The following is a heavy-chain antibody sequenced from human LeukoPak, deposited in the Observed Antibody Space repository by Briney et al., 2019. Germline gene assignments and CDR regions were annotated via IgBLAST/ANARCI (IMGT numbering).Heavy chain of an antibody. V-gene: IGHV1-8*01. D-gene: IGHD3-3*01. CDR3: ARGVYYDFWSGYFPGHYYYYMDV. Sequence: ASVKVSCKASGYTFTSYDINWVRQATGQGLEWMGWMNPNSGNTGYAQKFQGRVTITRNTSISTAYMELSSLRSEDTAVYYCARGVYYDFWSGYFPGHYYYYMDVWGKGTTVTVSS. CDR2: MNPNSGNT. CDR1: GYTFTSYD. J-gene: IGHJ6*03.